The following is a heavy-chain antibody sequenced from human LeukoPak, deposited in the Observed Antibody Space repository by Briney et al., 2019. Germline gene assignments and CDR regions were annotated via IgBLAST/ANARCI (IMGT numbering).Heavy chain of an antibody. D-gene: IGHD5-24*01. J-gene: IGHJ4*02. Sequence: GGSLRLSCAASGFTFSSYAMHWVRQAPGKGLEYVSAISSNGGSTYYANSVKGRFTISRDNSKNTLYLQMGSLRAEDMAVYYCARMAVAYYYDYWGQGTLVTASS. CDR2: ISSNGGST. V-gene: IGHV3-64*01. CDR3: ARMAVAYYYDY. CDR1: GFTFSSYA.